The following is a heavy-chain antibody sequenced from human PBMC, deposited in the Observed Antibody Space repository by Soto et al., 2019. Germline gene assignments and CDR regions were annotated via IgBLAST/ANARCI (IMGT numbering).Heavy chain of an antibody. CDR3: ARAAWIFGVVIDYLPDY. CDR2: ISAYNGNT. D-gene: IGHD3-3*01. J-gene: IGHJ4*02. Sequence: QVQLVQSGAEVKKPGASVKVSCKASGYTFTSYGISWVRQAPGQGLEWMGWISAYNGNTNYAQKLQGRVTKTTDTSTSTAYMELRSLRSDDTAVYYCARAAWIFGVVIDYLPDYWGQGTLVTVSS. V-gene: IGHV1-18*01. CDR1: GYTFTSYG.